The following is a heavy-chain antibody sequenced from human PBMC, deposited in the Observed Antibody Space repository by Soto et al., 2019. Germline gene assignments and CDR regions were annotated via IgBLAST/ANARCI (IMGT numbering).Heavy chain of an antibody. D-gene: IGHD5-12*01. Sequence: SETLSLTCTVSGGSISSFSYYWGWIRQPPGKGLEWIGSIYYAGATYHNPSLKSRVTTSVAPSKNQFSLKLSSVTAADTAVYYCVRGGGYDAFDHWGQGVPVTVSS. CDR1: GGSISSFSYY. CDR3: VRGGGYDAFDH. V-gene: IGHV4-39*01. CDR2: IYYAGAT. J-gene: IGHJ4*02.